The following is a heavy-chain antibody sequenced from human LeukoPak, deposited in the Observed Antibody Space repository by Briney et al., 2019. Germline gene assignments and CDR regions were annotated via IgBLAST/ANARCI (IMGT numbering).Heavy chain of an antibody. Sequence: GGSLRLSCAASGFTFSSYSMNWVRQAPGKGLEWVSSISSSSYIYYADSVKGRFTISRDNAKNSLYLQMNSLRAEDTAVYYCARTSPYCSSTSCYPFDYWGQGTLVTVSS. D-gene: IGHD2-2*01. J-gene: IGHJ4*02. CDR3: ARTSPYCSSTSCYPFDY. V-gene: IGHV3-21*01. CDR1: GFTFSSYS. CDR2: ISSSSYI.